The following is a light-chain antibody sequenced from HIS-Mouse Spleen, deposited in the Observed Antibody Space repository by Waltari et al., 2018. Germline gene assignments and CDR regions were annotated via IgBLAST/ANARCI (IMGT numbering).Light chain of an antibody. CDR2: DVS. CDR1: TSTVGGDNY. J-gene: IGLJ2*01. Sequence: QSALTQPASVSGSPGQSITISFTGTTSTVGGDNYVSWYQHHPGKAPKLMIYDVSNRPSGVFNRFSSSKSGNTASLTISGLQAEDEADYYCSSYTSSSFNVVFGGGTKLTVL. V-gene: IGLV2-14*03. CDR3: SSYTSSSFNVV.